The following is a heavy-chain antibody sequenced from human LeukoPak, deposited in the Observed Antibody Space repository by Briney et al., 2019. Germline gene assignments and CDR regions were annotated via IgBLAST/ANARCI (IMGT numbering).Heavy chain of an antibody. Sequence: GGSLRLSCAASGFTFSSYGMHRVRQAPGKGLEWVAVISYDGRNKHYPDSVKGRFTISRDISTDTLWLQMDSLRTEDTAVYYCAKGPLRGTAAAIDYWGQGTLVTVSS. CDR3: AKGPLRGTAAAIDY. J-gene: IGHJ4*02. D-gene: IGHD2-2*01. CDR2: ISYDGRNK. V-gene: IGHV3-30*18. CDR1: GFTFSSYG.